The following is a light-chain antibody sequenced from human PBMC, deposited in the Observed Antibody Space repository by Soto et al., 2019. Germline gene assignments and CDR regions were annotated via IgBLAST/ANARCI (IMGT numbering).Light chain of an antibody. CDR2: DAS. Sequence: EIALTQSPGTLSLSPGESATLSGRASQSVSSTNLAWYHQKPGQAPRLLIYDASNRATDIPARFSASGSGTDFTLTISDVQPEDFALYYCHQRQSWPRTFGQGTKVDIK. V-gene: IGKV3-11*01. J-gene: IGKJ1*01. CDR1: QSVSSTN. CDR3: HQRQSWPRT.